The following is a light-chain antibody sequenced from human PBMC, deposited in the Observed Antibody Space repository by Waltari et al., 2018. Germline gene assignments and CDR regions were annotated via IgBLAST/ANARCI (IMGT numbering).Light chain of an antibody. V-gene: IGKV3-20*01. CDR2: RAS. CDR3: QNHERLPAT. Sequence: ELVLTQSPGTLSLSPGERATLSCRASREIGTYFVWYQQRPGQAPSRLIYRASNRATGIPDRFSGSGAGTDFSGTISILEPEDFAVYYCQNHERLPATFGQGTRVEIK. CDR1: REIGTY. J-gene: IGKJ1*01.